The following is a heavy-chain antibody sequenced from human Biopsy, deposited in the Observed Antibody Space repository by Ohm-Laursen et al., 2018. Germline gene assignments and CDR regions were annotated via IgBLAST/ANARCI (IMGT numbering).Heavy chain of an antibody. CDR2: TTTYNDDT. CDR1: GYTFTAFG. V-gene: IGHV1-18*04. J-gene: IGHJ3*02. D-gene: IGHD3-3*01. Sequence: SVKASCKPSGYTFTAFGTSWARQAPGQGLEWTGWTTTYNDDTNITQKFQGRVSMTTDTSTRTAYMELRSLRSGDTAIYFCARDPGYDFWSGSDPFDIWGQGTLVTVS. CDR3: ARDPGYDFWSGSDPFDI.